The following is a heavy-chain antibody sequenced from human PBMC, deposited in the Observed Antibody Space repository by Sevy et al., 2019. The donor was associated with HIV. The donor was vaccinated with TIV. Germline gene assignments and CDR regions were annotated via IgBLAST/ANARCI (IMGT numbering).Heavy chain of an antibody. J-gene: IGHJ5*02. CDR2: ISYDGSNK. V-gene: IGHV3-30-3*01. Sequence: GGSLRLSCAASGFTFSSYAMHWVRQAPGKGLEWVAVISYDGSNKYYPDSVKGRFTISRDNSKNTLYLQMNSLRAEDTAVYYCARAKLPTHIVVVTAIPNWFDPWGQGTLVTVSS. D-gene: IGHD2-21*02. CDR3: ARAKLPTHIVVVTAIPNWFDP. CDR1: GFTFSSYA.